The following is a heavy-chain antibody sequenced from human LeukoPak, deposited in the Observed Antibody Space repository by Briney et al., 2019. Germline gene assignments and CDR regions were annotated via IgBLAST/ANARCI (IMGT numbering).Heavy chain of an antibody. D-gene: IGHD3-10*01. Sequence: ASVKVSCKASGYTFTGYYMHWVRQAPGQGLEWMGWINPNSGGTNYAQKFQGRVTMTRDTSISTAYMELSRLRSGDTAVYYCARLLWFGELNDYWGQGTLVTVSS. CDR2: INPNSGGT. V-gene: IGHV1-2*02. CDR3: ARLLWFGELNDY. CDR1: GYTFTGYY. J-gene: IGHJ4*02.